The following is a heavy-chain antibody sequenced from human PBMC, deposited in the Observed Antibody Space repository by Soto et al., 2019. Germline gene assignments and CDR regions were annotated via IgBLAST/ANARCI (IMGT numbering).Heavy chain of an antibody. D-gene: IGHD2-15*01. J-gene: IGHJ6*02. V-gene: IGHV3-33*01. CDR1: GFTFSSYG. CDR2: IWYDGSNK. CDR3: ARYDGYGGNYYYYGMDV. Sequence: GGSLRLSCAASGFTFSSYGMHWVRQAPGKGLEWVAVIWYDGSNKYYADSVKGRFTISRDNSKNTLYLQMNSLRAEDTAVYYCARYDGYGGNYYYYGMDVWGQGTTVTVSS.